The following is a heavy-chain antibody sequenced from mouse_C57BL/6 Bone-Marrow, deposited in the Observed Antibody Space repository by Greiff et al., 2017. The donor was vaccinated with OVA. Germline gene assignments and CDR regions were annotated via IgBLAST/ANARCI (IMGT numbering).Heavy chain of an antibody. CDR3: ARLDY. CDR1: GFTFSSYG. CDR2: ISSGGSYT. J-gene: IGHJ4*01. V-gene: IGHV5-6*02. Sequence: DVKLVESGGDLVKPGGSLKLSCAASGFTFSSYGMSWVRQTPDKRLEWVATISSGGSYTYYPDSVKGRFTISRDNAKNTVYLQMSSLKSEDTALYYCARLDYWGQGTSVTVSS.